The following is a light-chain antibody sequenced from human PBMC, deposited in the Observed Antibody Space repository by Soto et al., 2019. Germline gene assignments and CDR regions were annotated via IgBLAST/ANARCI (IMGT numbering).Light chain of an antibody. J-gene: IGLJ1*01. CDR3: QTGVTGIDV. Sequence: QPVLTQSPSASASPGASVTLTCTLSSGHSSYATAWHQQQPEKGPQHLMILNSDGRHGKGDGIPDRFSGSSSGAERYLTISSLQSEDEADYSCQTGVTGIDVFGTGTKLTVL. CDR1: SGHSSYA. V-gene: IGLV4-69*01. CDR2: LNSDGRH.